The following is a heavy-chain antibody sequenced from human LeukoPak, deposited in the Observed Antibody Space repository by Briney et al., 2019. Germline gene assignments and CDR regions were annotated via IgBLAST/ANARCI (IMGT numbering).Heavy chain of an antibody. CDR2: IYSGGST. D-gene: IGHD6-13*01. Sequence: PGGSLRLSCAASGFTVSSNYMNWVRQAPGKGLEWVSVIYSGGSTYYADSVKGRFTISRDNSKNTVYIQMNCLRVEDSAVYYCARDSEAETGWYYYGMDVWGQGTTVTVSS. V-gene: IGHV3-53*01. CDR1: GFTVSSNY. CDR3: ARDSEAETGWYYYGMDV. J-gene: IGHJ6*02.